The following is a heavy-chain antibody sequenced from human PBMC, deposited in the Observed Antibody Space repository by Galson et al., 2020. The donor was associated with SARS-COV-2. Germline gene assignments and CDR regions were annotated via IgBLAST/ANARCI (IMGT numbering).Heavy chain of an antibody. D-gene: IGHD2-21*01. J-gene: IGHJ3*01. CDR1: GFSLTTSGVG. Sequence: SGPTLVKPTQTLTLTCTFSGFSLTTSGVGVGWNRQPPGKALEWLAIIYWDDDERYSPSLKSRLTTTQAPSKNQVVLTMTNMDPVDTATYYCAHRRSDSDDGGDDGDFYFSAFDVWGQGTMFTVSS. CDR2: IYWDDDE. V-gene: IGHV2-5*02. CDR3: AHRRSDSDDGGDDGDFYFSAFDV.